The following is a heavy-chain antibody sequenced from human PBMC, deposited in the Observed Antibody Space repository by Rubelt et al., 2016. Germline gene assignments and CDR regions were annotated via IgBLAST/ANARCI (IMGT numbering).Heavy chain of an antibody. CDR1: GGSISSSSYY. J-gene: IGHJ6*03. Sequence: QVQLQESGPGLVKPSETLSLTCTVSGGSISSSSYYWGWIRQPPGKGLEWIGSIYYSGSTYYNPSLKSRVTISVDTSKNQFSLKLSSVTAADTAVYYCARLGGDYHYYMDVWGKGTTVTVSS. CDR2: IYYSGST. D-gene: IGHD4-17*01. CDR3: ARLGGDYHYYMDV. V-gene: IGHV4-39*01.